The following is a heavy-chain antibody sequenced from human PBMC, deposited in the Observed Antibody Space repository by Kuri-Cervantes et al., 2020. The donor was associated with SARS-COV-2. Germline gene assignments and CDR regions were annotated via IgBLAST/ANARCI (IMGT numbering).Heavy chain of an antibody. Sequence: SETLSLTCAVYGGSFSGYYWSWIRQPPGKGLEWIGEINHSGSTNYNPSLKSRVTISVDTSKNQFSLKLSSVTAADTAVYYCAKIMGYMDYYYYYMDVWGKGTTVTVSS. CDR1: GGSFSGYY. J-gene: IGHJ6*03. V-gene: IGHV4-34*01. D-gene: IGHD5-24*01. CDR3: AKIMGYMDYYYYYMDV. CDR2: INHSGST.